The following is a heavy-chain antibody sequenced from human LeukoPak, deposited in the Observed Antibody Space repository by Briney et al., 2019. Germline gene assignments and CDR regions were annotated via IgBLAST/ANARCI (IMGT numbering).Heavy chain of an antibody. CDR2: IYTSGST. CDR1: GGSISTSNYY. CDR3: ASTTYYYDSSGYSGYYYYYMDV. D-gene: IGHD3-22*01. J-gene: IGHJ6*03. Sequence: SETLSLTCTVSGGSISTSNYYWGWIRQPAGKGLEWIGRIYTSGSTNYNPSLKSRVTISVDTSKNQFSLKLSSVTAADTAVYYCASTTYYYDSSGYSGYYYYYMDVWGKGTTVTISS. V-gene: IGHV4-61*02.